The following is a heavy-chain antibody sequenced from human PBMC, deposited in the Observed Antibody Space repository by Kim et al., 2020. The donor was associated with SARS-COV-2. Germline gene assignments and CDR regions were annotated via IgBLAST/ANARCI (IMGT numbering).Heavy chain of an antibody. CDR1: GGSISSYY. CDR3: GGRRSVDYAVDI. Sequence: SETLSLTCTVSGGSISSYYWTWIRQPPGKGLQWIGNIYYTGTTDYNPSLKSRVSMSMDGSGDRFSLSLTSLTAAATALYFCGGRRSVDYAVDIWG. D-gene: IGHD3-9*01. J-gene: IGHJ3*02. V-gene: IGHV4-59*08. CDR2: IYYTGTT.